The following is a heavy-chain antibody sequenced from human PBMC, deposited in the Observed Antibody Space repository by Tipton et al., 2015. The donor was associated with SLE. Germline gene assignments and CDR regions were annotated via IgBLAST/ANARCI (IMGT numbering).Heavy chain of an antibody. D-gene: IGHD2-8*01. Sequence: TLSLTCAVYGGSFSGYSWSWIRQPPGKGLEWIGNIYHSGSTYYYPSLKSRITISVDTSKNQFSLEVRSVTAADTAVYYCVRLRSKVLIDYWGQGTLVTVSS. CDR3: VRLRSKVLIDY. J-gene: IGHJ4*02. CDR2: IYHSGST. V-gene: IGHV4-34*01. CDR1: GGSFSGYS.